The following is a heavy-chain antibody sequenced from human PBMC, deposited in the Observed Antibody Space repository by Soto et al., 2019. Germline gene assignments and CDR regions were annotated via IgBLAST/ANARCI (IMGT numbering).Heavy chain of an antibody. CDR3: AREWFGDFV. CDR1: GLTLSDAW. D-gene: IGHD3-10*01. V-gene: IGHV3-15*05. J-gene: IGHJ4*02. Sequence: EVQLVESGGGLVKPGGSLRLSCVGSGLTLSDAWMNWVRQIPGKGPEWVGRIKTKSDGAVTDYAALAKGRFTISRADSENTVYLQMNSLKTEDTAVYYCAREWFGDFVWGQGTLVTVSS. CDR2: IKTKSDGAVT.